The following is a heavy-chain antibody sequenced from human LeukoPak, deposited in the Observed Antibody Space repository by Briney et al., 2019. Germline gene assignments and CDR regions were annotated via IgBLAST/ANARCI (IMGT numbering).Heavy chain of an antibody. CDR2: INPNSGGT. CDR3: AREGDYYGSGSYYCYFDY. Sequence: ASVKVSCKASGYTFTGYYMHWVRQAPGQGLEWMGWINPNSGGTNYAQKFQGRVTMTRDTSISTAYMELSRLRSDDTAVYYCAREGDYYGSGSYYCYFDYWGQGTLVTVSS. D-gene: IGHD3-10*01. V-gene: IGHV1-2*02. J-gene: IGHJ4*02. CDR1: GYTFTGYY.